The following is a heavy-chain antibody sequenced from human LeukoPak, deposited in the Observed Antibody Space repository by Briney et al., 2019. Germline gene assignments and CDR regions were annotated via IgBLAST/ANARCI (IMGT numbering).Heavy chain of an antibody. V-gene: IGHV4-31*03. Sequence: PSQTLSLTCTVSGGSISSGGYYWSWIRQHPGKGLEWIGYIYYSGSTYYNPSLKSRVIISVDTSKNQFSLKLSSVTAADTAVYSCAGLRSGSYYFDYWGQGTLVTVSS. CDR2: IYYSGST. CDR1: GGSISSGGYY. D-gene: IGHD3-10*01. CDR3: AGLRSGSYYFDY. J-gene: IGHJ4*02.